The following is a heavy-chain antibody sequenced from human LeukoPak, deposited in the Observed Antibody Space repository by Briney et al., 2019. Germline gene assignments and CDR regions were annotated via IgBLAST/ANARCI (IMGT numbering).Heavy chain of an antibody. CDR1: GGTFSSYA. J-gene: IGHJ4*02. Sequence: GSAVKVSCKASGGTFSSYAISWVRQAPGQGLEWMGGIIPIFGTANYAQKFQGRVTITADKSTSTAYMELSSLRSEDTAVYYCARDKRITMVRGVIITWSYFDYWGQGTLVTVSS. V-gene: IGHV1-69*06. D-gene: IGHD3-10*01. CDR2: IIPIFGTA. CDR3: ARDKRITMVRGVIITWSYFDY.